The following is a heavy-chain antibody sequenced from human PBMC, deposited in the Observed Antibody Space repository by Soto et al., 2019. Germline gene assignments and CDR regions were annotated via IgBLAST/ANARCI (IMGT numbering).Heavy chain of an antibody. Sequence: LSLTCGVSDGYIRGSNWWSWVRQPPGKGLEWIGEIYHSGNTNYNPSLKSRVTMAVDKSRNQFSLKLSSVTAADTAVYYCARRWGEGRVDYWGQGTLVTVSS. CDR3: ARRWGEGRVDY. J-gene: IGHJ4*02. CDR1: DGYIRGSNW. CDR2: IYHSGNT. D-gene: IGHD3-10*01. V-gene: IGHV4-4*02.